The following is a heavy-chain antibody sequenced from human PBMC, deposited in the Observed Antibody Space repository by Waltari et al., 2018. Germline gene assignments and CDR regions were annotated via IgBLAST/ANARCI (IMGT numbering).Heavy chain of an antibody. CDR3: AHGLWSGTFSLDY. D-gene: IGHD3-3*01. CDR2: IFWDNDI. J-gene: IGHJ4*02. CDR1: GLSLTTSGMA. Sequence: QITLKESGPTLMKPTQTLTLTCTFSGLSLTTSGMAVGWIRQPPGKALEWLALIFWDNDIRYSPSLRSRLTITKDTSRNQVVLTVSNMDPVDTGTYYCAHGLWSGTFSLDYWGQGTLVTVSS. V-gene: IGHV2-5*02.